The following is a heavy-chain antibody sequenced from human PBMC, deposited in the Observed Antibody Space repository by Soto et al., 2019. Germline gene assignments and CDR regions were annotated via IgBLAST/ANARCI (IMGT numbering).Heavy chain of an antibody. D-gene: IGHD5-12*01. V-gene: IGHV1-46*01. Sequence: GASVKVSCKASGYTFTSYYMHWVRQAPGQGLEWMGIINPSGGSTSYAQKLQGRVTMTRDTSTSTVYMELSSLRSEDTAVYYCARERGGYDADYYYYYGMDVWGQGTTVTVSS. CDR3: ARERGGYDADYYYYYGMDV. CDR2: INPSGGST. J-gene: IGHJ6*02. CDR1: GYTFTSYY.